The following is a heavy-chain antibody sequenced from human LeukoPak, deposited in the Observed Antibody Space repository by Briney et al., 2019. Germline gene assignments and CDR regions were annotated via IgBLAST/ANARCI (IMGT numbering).Heavy chain of an antibody. CDR3: ARVRGRPSPYYFDY. D-gene: IGHD3-10*01. Sequence: ASVKVSCKASGYIFTSFYMHWVRQAPGQGLEWMGIINPSGGNTGYAQKFQGRVTMTRDTSTSTVYMELSSLRSEDTAVYYCARVRGRPSPYYFDYWGQGTLVTVSS. CDR1: GYIFTSFY. J-gene: IGHJ4*02. CDR2: INPSGGNT. V-gene: IGHV1-46*01.